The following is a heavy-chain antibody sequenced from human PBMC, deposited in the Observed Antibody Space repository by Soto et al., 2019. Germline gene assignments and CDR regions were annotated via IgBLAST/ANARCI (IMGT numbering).Heavy chain of an antibody. D-gene: IGHD5-12*01. CDR1: GDSFNDYY. CDR3: ARESGGATATLDYYYFCVYV. J-gene: IGHJ6*03. CDR2: INPNGGVT. Sequence: QVQLVQSGAEVRKPGASVTVSCRSSGDSFNDYYIHWVRQAPGQGFEWMGWINPNGGVTKYAQKFQGWVSMTRDTSIRTVYMQLGRLRSDDTAVYYCARESGGATATLDYYYFCVYVWGTGTTVTVSS. V-gene: IGHV1-2*04.